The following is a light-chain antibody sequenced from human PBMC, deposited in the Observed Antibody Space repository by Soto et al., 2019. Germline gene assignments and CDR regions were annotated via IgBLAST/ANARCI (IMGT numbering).Light chain of an antibody. CDR2: GAS. Sequence: DIVMTPSPATLSVSPGERATLSCSASQSSSISLAGFQQKPGQAPRLLIFGASTRVNGIPARFSGSGSGTEFTLTISSLKSEDFAVYYCQHSDNWPRTFGQGPKVEIK. V-gene: IGKV3-15*01. CDR1: QSSSIS. CDR3: QHSDNWPRT. J-gene: IGKJ1*01.